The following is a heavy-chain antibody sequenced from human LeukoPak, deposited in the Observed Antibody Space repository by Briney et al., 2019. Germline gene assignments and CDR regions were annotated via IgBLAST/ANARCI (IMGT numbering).Heavy chain of an antibody. V-gene: IGHV3-21*01. CDR1: GFTFSNYN. CDR3: ARDGGGGLDY. Sequence: GGSLRLSCAASGFTFSNYNMNWVRQAPGKGLVWVSCISISSNYIYYPDSVKGRFTISRDNAKNSLYLQMNSLRAEDTAVYYCARDGGGGLDYWGQGTLVTVSS. D-gene: IGHD2-15*01. J-gene: IGHJ4*02. CDR2: ISISSNYI.